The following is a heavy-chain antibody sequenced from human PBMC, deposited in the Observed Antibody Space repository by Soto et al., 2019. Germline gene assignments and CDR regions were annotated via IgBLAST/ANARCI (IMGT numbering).Heavy chain of an antibody. CDR2: ISDSGGTS. V-gene: IGHV3-23*04. CDR1: GFIFSNYV. J-gene: IGHJ4*02. CDR3: AKRPRALLTFDY. Sequence: EVQLVDSGGGLVQPGGSLRLSCAASGFIFSNYVMSWVRQAPGKGLEWVSSISDSGGTSYYADSVKGRFTISRDNSKNTLYLQINSLRAEDTARYYCAKRPRALLTFDYWGQGTLVTVSS. D-gene: IGHD1-26*01.